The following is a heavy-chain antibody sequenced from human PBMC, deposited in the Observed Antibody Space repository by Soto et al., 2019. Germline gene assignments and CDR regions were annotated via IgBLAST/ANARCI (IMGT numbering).Heavy chain of an antibody. V-gene: IGHV5-51*01. CDR2: IYPGDSDT. CDR1: GYSFTSYW. CDR3: ARLIGYSGYDSPFDY. Sequence: PGESLKISCKGSGYSFTSYWIGWVRQMPGKGLEWMGIIYPGDSDTRYSPSFQGQVTISADKSISTAYLQWSSLKASDTAMYYCARLIGYSGYDSPFDYWGQGTLVTVSS. D-gene: IGHD5-12*01. J-gene: IGHJ4*02.